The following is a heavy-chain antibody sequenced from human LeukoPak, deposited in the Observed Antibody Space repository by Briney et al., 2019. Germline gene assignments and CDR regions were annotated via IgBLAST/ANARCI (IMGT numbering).Heavy chain of an antibody. CDR3: ARGSLGELISRFDH. D-gene: IGHD3-10*01. Sequence: GGSLRLSCAASGFTFRSYEMNWVRQAPGKGLEWVSYISSSGNIIFYADSVKGRFTISRDNAKNSMYLQMNSLRDEDTAIYFCARGSLGELISRFDHWGQGTLATVSS. V-gene: IGHV3-48*03. J-gene: IGHJ4*02. CDR1: GFTFRSYE. CDR2: ISSSGNII.